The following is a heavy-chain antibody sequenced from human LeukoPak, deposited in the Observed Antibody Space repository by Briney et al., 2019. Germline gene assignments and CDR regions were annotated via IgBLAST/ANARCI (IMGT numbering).Heavy chain of an antibody. V-gene: IGHV4-59*01. J-gene: IGHJ6*02. CDR3: ARVNRNWNDVYGMDV. CDR2: IYYSGST. CDR1: GGSFSGYY. Sequence: SETLSLTCAVYGGSFSGYYWSWIRQPPGKGLEWLGYIYYSGSTNYNPSLKSRVTISVDTSKNQFSLKLSSVTAADTAVYYCARVNRNWNDVYGMDVWGQGTTVTVSS. D-gene: IGHD1-1*01.